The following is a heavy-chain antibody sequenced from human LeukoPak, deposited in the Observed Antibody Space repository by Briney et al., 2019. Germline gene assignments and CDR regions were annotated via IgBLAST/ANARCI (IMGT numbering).Heavy chain of an antibody. D-gene: IGHD4-17*01. CDR2: ISAYNGNT. V-gene: IGHV1-18*01. Sequence: ASVKVSCKASGYTFTSYGVSWVRQAPGQGLEWMGWISAYNGNTNYAQKLQGRVTMTTDTSTSTAYMELRSLRSDDTAVYYCARDDDYGDYDDAFDIWGQGTMVTVSS. J-gene: IGHJ3*02. CDR1: GYTFTSYG. CDR3: ARDDDYGDYDDAFDI.